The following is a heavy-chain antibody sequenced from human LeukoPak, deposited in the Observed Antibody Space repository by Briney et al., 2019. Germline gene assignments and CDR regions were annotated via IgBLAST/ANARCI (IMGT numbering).Heavy chain of an antibody. CDR2: INHSGST. D-gene: IGHD2-2*01. V-gene: IGHV4-34*01. CDR3: AREYCSSTSCYSFDY. Sequence: ETLSLTCAVYGGSFSGYYWSWIRQPPGKGLEWIGEINHSGSTNYNPSLKSRVTISVDTSKNQFSLKLSSVTAADSAVYYCAREYCSSTSCYSFDYWGQGTLVTVSS. CDR1: GGSFSGYY. J-gene: IGHJ4*02.